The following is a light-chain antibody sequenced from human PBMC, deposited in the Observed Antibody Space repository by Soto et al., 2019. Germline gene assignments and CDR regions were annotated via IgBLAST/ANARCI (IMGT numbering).Light chain of an antibody. V-gene: IGKV3-15*01. Sequence: IVMTQSPATLSVSPGERATLSCRASQNIYSNIAWYQQRPGQAPRLLIYRASTRATGVPARFSGSGSGTEFTLTISSLQSEEFTVYACLQYHNLWAFGQGTKGEIK. CDR2: RAS. CDR3: LQYHNLWA. J-gene: IGKJ1*01. CDR1: QNIYSN.